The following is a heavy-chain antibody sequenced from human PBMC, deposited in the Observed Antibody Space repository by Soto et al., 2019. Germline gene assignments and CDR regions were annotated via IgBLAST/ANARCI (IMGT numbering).Heavy chain of an antibody. V-gene: IGHV1-69*06. J-gene: IGHJ6*02. CDR2: IIPIFGTA. CDR1: GAPFSSYA. Sequence: PVEVSCKASGAPFSSYAISWVRQDPGQGLEWMGGIIPIFGTANYAQKFQGRVTITADKSTSTAYMELSSLRSEDTSVYYCASYRRGYSYGVDYYGMDVWGQGTTVTVSS. D-gene: IGHD5-18*01. CDR3: ASYRRGYSYGVDYYGMDV.